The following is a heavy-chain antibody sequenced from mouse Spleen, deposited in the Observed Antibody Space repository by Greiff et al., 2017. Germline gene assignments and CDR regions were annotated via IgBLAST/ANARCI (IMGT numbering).Heavy chain of an antibody. Sequence: QVQLQQPGAELVMPGASVKMSCKASGYTFTDYWMHWVKQRPGQGLEWIGAIDTSDSYTSYNQKFKGKATLTVDESSSTAYMQLSSLTSEDSAVYYCARWGLGMDYWGQGTSVTVSS. CDR2: IDTSDSYT. J-gene: IGHJ4*01. V-gene: IGHV1-69*01. D-gene: IGHD3-3*01. CDR1: GYTFTDYW. CDR3: ARWGLGMDY.